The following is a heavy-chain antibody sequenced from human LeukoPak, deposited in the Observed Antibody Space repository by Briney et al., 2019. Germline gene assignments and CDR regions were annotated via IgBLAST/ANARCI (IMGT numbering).Heavy chain of an antibody. CDR1: GYIFTGYY. V-gene: IGHV1-2*02. CDR3: ARHPYSGSYHFDY. J-gene: IGHJ4*02. Sequence: ASVKVSCKASGYIFTGYYMHWVRQAPGQGLEWMGWINPNSGGTNSAQKFQGRVTMTGDTSISTAYMELSRLTSDDTAVYYCARHPYSGSYHFDYWGQGTLVTVSS. CDR2: INPNSGGT. D-gene: IGHD1-26*01.